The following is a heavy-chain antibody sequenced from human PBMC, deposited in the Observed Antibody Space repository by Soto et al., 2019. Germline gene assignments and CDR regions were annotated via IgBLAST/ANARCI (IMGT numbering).Heavy chain of an antibody. CDR2: IYSGGST. D-gene: IGHD2-15*01. CDR3: KVGVAATPYYYYMDV. J-gene: IGHJ6*03. V-gene: IGHV3-66*01. Sequence: HPGGSLKLSCAASGFTVSSNYMGWVRQAPGKGLEWVSVIYSGGSTYYADSVKGRFTISRDNSKNTLYLQMNSLRAEDTAVYYCKVGVAATPYYYYMDVWGKGTTVTVSS. CDR1: GFTVSSNY.